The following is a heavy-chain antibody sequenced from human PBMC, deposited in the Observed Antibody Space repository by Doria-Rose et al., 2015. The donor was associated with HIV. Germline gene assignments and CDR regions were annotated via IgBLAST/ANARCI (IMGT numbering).Heavy chain of an antibody. CDR3: ASEGGSWRWEVFDI. Sequence: QVQLQESGPGLVNPSETLSLTCTVSGGSISSYYWSWIRQPAGKGLEWIGRIYTSGSTNYNPSLKSRVTMSVDTSKNQFSLKLSSVTAADTAVYYCASEGGSWRWEVFDIWGQGTMVTVSS. CDR1: GGSISSYY. CDR2: IYTSGST. D-gene: IGHD6-13*01. J-gene: IGHJ3*02. V-gene: IGHV4-4*07.